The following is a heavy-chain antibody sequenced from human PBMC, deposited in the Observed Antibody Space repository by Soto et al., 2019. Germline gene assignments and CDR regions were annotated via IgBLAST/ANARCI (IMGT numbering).Heavy chain of an antibody. CDR1: GFTFSSYA. Sequence: EVQLLESGGGLVQPGGSLRLSCAASGFTFSSYAMSWVRQAPGKGLEWVSAISGSGGSTYYADSVKGRFTISRDNSKNPLYLQMNILRAVDTAVYYCAKDWGAFNWNDEMYDYYGMDVWGKGTTVTVSS. CDR2: ISGSGGST. CDR3: AKDWGAFNWNDEMYDYYGMDV. D-gene: IGHD1-1*01. V-gene: IGHV3-23*01. J-gene: IGHJ6*04.